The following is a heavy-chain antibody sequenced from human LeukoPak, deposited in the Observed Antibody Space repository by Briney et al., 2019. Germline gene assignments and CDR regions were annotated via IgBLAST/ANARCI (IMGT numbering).Heavy chain of an antibody. D-gene: IGHD3-10*01. CDR1: GFIFSNYW. CDR2: INQDGSEE. Sequence: GGSLRLSCATSGFIFSNYWMNWVRQTPGKGLEWVANINQDGSEENYVDPVKGRFTISRDNAKNSLYLQMNSLRAEDTAVYYCARDRDMDDYWGQGTLVTVSS. J-gene: IGHJ4*02. V-gene: IGHV3-7*01. CDR3: ARDRDMDDY.